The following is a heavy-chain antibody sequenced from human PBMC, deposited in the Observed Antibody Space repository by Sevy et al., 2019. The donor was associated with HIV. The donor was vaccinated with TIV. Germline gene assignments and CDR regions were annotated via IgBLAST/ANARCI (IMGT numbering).Heavy chain of an antibody. Sequence: LETLSLTCTVSGGSITSLYWNWILQPPGKGLEWIANIDYNGHINYNPSLKSRVTLSLDTSKNQFSLRLSSVTAADTAMYYCAGENAWGRGYSWGQGTLVTVSS. V-gene: IGHV4-59*08. J-gene: IGHJ4*02. D-gene: IGHD1-26*01. CDR2: IDYNGHI. CDR1: GGSITSLY. CDR3: AGENAWGRGYS.